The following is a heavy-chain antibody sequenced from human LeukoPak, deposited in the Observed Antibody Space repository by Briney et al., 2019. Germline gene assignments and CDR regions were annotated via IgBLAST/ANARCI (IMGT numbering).Heavy chain of an antibody. CDR2: INPSGGST. CDR3: ARDRSGGWYPLDY. CDR1: GYIFTNYY. V-gene: IGHV1-46*01. D-gene: IGHD6-13*01. Sequence: GASVKVSCKASGYIFTNYYMHWVRQAPGQGLEWMGIINPSGGSTSYAQKFQGRVTMTTDSPTSTVYLELSSLRSEDTAMYYCARDRSGGWYPLDYWGQGTLVTVSS. J-gene: IGHJ4*02.